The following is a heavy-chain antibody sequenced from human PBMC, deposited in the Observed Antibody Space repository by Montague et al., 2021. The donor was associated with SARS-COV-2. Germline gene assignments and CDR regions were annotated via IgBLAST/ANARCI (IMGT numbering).Heavy chain of an antibody. CDR2: IYYSGST. V-gene: IGHV4-39*07. J-gene: IGHJ5*02. D-gene: IGHD2-21*02. Sequence: SETLSLTCTVSGGSISSSSYYWGWIRQPPGKGLEWIGSIYYSGSTYYNPSLKSRVTISVDTSKNQFSLELSSVTAADTAVYYCARDGGTVTAFLGVGYVRGGLNGFDPWGQGTLVTVSS. CDR3: ARDGGTVTAFLGVGYVRGGLNGFDP. CDR1: GGSISSSSYY.